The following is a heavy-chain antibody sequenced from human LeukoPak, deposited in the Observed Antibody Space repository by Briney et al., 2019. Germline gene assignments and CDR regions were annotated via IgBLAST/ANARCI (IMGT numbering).Heavy chain of an antibody. CDR1: GDSVSSNSVT. CDR2: TYYRSTWYN. J-gene: IGHJ5*02. V-gene: IGHV6-1*01. Sequence: SXTLSLTCAISGDSVSSNSVTWNWIRQSPSRGLEWLGRTYYRSTWYNDYAVSVRGRIIVNPDTSKNQFSLHLNSVTPEDTAVYYCARRLTQYDCFDPWGQGILVTVSS. D-gene: IGHD2-2*01. CDR3: ARRLTQYDCFDP.